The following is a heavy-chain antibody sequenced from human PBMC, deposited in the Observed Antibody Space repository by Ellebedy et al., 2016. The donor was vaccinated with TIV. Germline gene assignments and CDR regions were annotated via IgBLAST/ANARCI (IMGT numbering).Heavy chain of an antibody. CDR2: INAGNGNT. J-gene: IGHJ5*02. CDR3: ARVYGAFNWFDP. D-gene: IGHD3-10*01. Sequence: AASVKVSCKASGYTFTNYAMHWVRQAPGQRLEWMGWINAGNGNTKYSQKFQGRVTITGDTSASTAYMELSSLRSEDTAVYYCARVYGAFNWFDPWGQGTLVTVSS. CDR1: GYTFTNYA. V-gene: IGHV1-3*01.